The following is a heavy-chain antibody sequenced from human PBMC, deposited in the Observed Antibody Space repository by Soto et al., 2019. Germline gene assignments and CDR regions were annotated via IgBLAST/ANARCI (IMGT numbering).Heavy chain of an antibody. V-gene: IGHV1-69*11. CDR2: IVPSLDTT. Sequence: QVHLVQSGTEVKKPGSSVKVSCKASGGTFSSSGFSWVRQAPGQGLEWMGMIVPSLDTTNYAQKFQARVTITADEVTSTAYKELRCLRSEDTAVYYCARWPQPRYTADPYAVDVWGQGTRVIVFS. J-gene: IGHJ6*02. D-gene: IGHD3-16*02. CDR3: ARWPQPRYTADPYAVDV. CDR1: GGTFSSSG.